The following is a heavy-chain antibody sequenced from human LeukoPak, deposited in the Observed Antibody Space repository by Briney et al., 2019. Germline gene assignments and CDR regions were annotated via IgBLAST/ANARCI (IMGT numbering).Heavy chain of an antibody. CDR1: GYSISSGYY. D-gene: IGHD4-17*01. V-gene: IGHV4-38-2*02. Sequence: SETLSLTCTVSGYSISSGYYWGWIRQPPGKGLEWIGRIYTSGSTNYNPSLKSRVTMSVDTSKNQFSLKLSSVTAADTAVYYCARGATTTRFGRFDPWGQGTLVIVSS. CDR3: ARGATTTRFGRFDP. J-gene: IGHJ5*02. CDR2: IYTSGST.